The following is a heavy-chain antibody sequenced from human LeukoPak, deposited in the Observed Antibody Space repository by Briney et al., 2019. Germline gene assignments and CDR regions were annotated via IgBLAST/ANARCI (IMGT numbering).Heavy chain of an antibody. D-gene: IGHD4-17*01. J-gene: IGHJ3*02. CDR1: GFTFSSYS. CDR2: ISSSSSYI. Sequence: GGSLRLSCAASGFTFSSYSMNWVRQAAGKGLEWDSSISSSSSYIYYADSVKGRFTISRDNSKNTLYLQMNSLRAEDTAVYYCARDSPMTTVTTYAVDIWGQGTMVTVSS. CDR3: ARDSPMTTVTTYAVDI. V-gene: IGHV3-21*04.